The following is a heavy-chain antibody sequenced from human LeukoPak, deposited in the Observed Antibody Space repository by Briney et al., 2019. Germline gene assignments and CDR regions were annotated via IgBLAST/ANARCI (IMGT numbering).Heavy chain of an antibody. CDR2: ISSSSSTI. V-gene: IGHV3-48*04. D-gene: IGHD1-26*01. CDR3: AKDVGKCESLHFFDY. J-gene: IGHJ4*02. CDR1: GFTFSSYS. Sequence: GGSLRLSCAASGFTFSSYSMNWVRQAPGKGLEWVSYISSSSSTIYYADSVKGRFTISRDNSRNTLYLQMNSLRGDDTAVYYCAKDVGKCESLHFFDYWGQGTLVTVSS.